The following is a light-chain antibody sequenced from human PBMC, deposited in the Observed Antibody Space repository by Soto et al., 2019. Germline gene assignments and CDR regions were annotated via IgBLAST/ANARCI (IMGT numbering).Light chain of an antibody. CDR2: KVS. CDR1: QSLVYSDGNTY. J-gene: IGKJ2*01. Sequence: DVVMTQSPLSLPVTLGQPASISCRSSQSLVYSDGNTYLSWFQQRPGQSPRRLIYKVSNRDSGVPDRFSGRGSGTDFTLKINGVEAEDIGVYYCMQGTHWPPTFGQGTKLEIK. V-gene: IGKV2-30*01. CDR3: MQGTHWPPT.